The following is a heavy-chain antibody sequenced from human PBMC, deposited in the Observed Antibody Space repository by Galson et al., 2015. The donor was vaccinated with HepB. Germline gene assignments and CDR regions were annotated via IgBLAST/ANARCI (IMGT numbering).Heavy chain of an antibody. J-gene: IGHJ6*02. D-gene: IGHD6-25*01. Sequence: SLRLSCAASGFRFNNYALSWVRQAPGKGLEWVAYISAGSTGRYYGASVKGRFTISRDNAKNSVYLHMNNLRAEDTAVYYCARNPASYDYYNMDVWGRGTTVTVSS. CDR3: ARNPASYDYYNMDV. CDR1: GFRFNNYA. CDR2: ISAGSTGR. V-gene: IGHV3-48*01.